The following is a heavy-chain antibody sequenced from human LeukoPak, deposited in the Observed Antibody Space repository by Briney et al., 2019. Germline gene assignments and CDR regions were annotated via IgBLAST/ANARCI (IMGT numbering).Heavy chain of an antibody. CDR2: LHTAGDA. J-gene: IGHJ4*02. CDR3: ARKSVSS. CDR1: RFTFSDYD. Sequence: GGSLRLSCAASRFTFSDYDMHWVRQVTGKGLEWVSSLHTAGDAHYSVSVRGRFIISRERSKTSFYLQMNSLRAEDTAVYYCARKSVSSWGQGTLVTVSS. V-gene: IGHV3-13*01. D-gene: IGHD6-13*01.